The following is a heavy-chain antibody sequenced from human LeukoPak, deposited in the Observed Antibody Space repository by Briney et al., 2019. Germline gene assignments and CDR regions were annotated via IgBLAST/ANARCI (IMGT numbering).Heavy chain of an antibody. CDR1: GFTGSSNY. CDR3: GSRDKGYYYGLDV. D-gene: IGHD5-24*01. CDR2: ISGGGNT. J-gene: IGHJ6*02. Sequence: TGGSLRLSCVASGFTGSSNYMSWVRQAPGKGLEWVSIISGGGNTYYVDSVKDRFTISRDNSKTTLYLQMKSLRAEDTAVYYCGSRDKGYYYGLDVWGQGTTVTVSS. V-gene: IGHV3-66*01.